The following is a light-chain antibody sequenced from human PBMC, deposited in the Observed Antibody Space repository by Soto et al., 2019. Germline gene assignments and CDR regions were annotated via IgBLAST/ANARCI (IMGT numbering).Light chain of an antibody. J-gene: IGKJ2*03. CDR1: GHINMW. CDR2: DAS. V-gene: IGKV1-5*01. CDR3: QQYYSYCLYS. Sequence: DILMTQSPSTLSASMGDSISITCRASGHINMWLAWYQQKPGQAPKLLIYDASSLETGVPSRFSGSGFGTEFTLTINSLQPDDFATYYCQQYYSYCLYSFGQGTKLEIK.